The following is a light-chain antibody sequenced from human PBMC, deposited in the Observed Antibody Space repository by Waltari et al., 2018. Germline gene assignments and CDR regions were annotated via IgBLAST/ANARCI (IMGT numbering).Light chain of an antibody. CDR3: QQYGSSLQFT. CDR1: QSVSSSY. J-gene: IGKJ3*01. Sequence: EIVLTQSPGPRSLSPGERATPSCRASQSVSSSYLAWYQQKPGQAPRLLIYGASSRATGIPDRFSGSGSGTDFTLTISSLEPEDFAVYYCQQYGSSLQFTFGPGTKVDIK. V-gene: IGKV3-20*01. CDR2: GAS.